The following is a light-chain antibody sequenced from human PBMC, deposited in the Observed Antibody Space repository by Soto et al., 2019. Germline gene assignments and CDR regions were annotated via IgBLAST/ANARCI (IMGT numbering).Light chain of an antibody. J-gene: IGKJ1*01. CDR1: QSVLHSSHNKNY. Sequence: DIVMTQSPDSLAVSLGERATINCKSSQSVLHSSHNKNYLAWYQQKPGQPTKLLIYWASTRKSGVPDRFSGSGSVTDFTLTISSLQAEDVAVYYVQHYYTTPRTFGQGTKVEIK. CDR2: WAS. CDR3: QHYYTTPRT. V-gene: IGKV4-1*01.